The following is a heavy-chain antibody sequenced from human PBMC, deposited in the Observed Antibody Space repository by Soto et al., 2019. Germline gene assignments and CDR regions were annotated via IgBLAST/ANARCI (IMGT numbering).Heavy chain of an antibody. V-gene: IGHV3-30-3*01. CDR2: ISYDGSNK. Sequence: PGGSLRLSCAASGFTFSSYAMHWVRQAPGKGLEWVAVISYDGSNKYYADSVKGRFTISRDNSKNTLYLQMNSLRAEDTAVYYCARDLEYYDFFSFYPSYCYLMYVWGRGTSVTVSS. D-gene: IGHD3-3*01. CDR3: ARDLEYYDFFSFYPSYCYLMYV. J-gene: IGHJ6*02. CDR1: GFTFSSYA.